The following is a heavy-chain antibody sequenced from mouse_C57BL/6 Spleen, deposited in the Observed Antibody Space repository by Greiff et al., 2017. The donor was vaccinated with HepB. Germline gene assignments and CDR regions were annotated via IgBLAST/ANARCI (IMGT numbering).Heavy chain of an antibody. CDR3: ARQDLRYFDV. CDR1: GFTFSDYG. V-gene: IGHV5-17*01. D-gene: IGHD5-1*01. J-gene: IGHJ1*03. CDR2: ISSGSSTI. Sequence: EVQLVESGGGLVKPGGSLKLSCAASGFTFSDYGMHWVRQAPEKGLEWVAYISSGSSTIYYADTVKGRFTISRDNAKNTLFLQMTSLRSEDTAMYYCARQDLRYFDVWGTGTTVTVSS.